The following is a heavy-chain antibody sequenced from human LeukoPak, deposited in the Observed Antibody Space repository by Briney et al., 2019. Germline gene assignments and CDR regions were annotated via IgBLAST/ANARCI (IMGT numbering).Heavy chain of an antibody. CDR3: ARRSVFDY. CDR1: GFTFRSYS. J-gene: IGHJ4*02. V-gene: IGHV3-48*01. Sequence: PGGSLRLSCAASGFTFRSYSMNCVRQAPGKGLGWVSYISSSSNIYYADSVKGRFTISRDNAKNSLYLQMNSLRAEDTAVYYCARRSVFDYWGQGTLVTVSS. CDR2: ISSSSNI.